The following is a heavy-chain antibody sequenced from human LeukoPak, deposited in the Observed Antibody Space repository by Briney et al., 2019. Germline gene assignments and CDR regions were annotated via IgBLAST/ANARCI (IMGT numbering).Heavy chain of an antibody. CDR2: ISSSGSTI. J-gene: IGHJ4*02. CDR3: ARCAYSSSYYFDY. V-gene: IGHV3-48*03. D-gene: IGHD6-6*01. CDR1: GFTFSSYE. Sequence: PGGSLRLSCAASGFTFSSYEMNWVRQAPGKGLEWVSYISSSGSTIYYADSVEGRFTISRDNAKNSLYLQMNSLRAEDTAVYYCARCAYSSSYYFDYWGQGSLVTVSS.